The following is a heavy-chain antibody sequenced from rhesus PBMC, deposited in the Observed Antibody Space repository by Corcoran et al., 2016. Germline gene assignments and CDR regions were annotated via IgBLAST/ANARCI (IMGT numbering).Heavy chain of an antibody. V-gene: IGHV4S11*01. CDR3: SRQWGYTQALDF. D-gene: IGHD5-42*01. Sequence: QVQLQEWGPGLVKPSETLSLTCAVSGGSISSSYWSWIRRAPGKGLEWIGRIASCGSTYDNPAIKSTVTLSVDTAKNQFSLKLRSGSASATAGYVCSRQWGYTQALDFWGQGLRVTVSS. CDR2: IASCGST. CDR1: GGSISSSY. J-gene: IGHJ3*01.